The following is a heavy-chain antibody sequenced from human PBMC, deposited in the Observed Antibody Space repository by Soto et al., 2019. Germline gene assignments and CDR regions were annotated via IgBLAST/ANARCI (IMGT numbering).Heavy chain of an antibody. J-gene: IGHJ4*02. V-gene: IGHV3-23*01. CDR3: AKDRSPGATTWNVY. CDR1: GFIFSSSA. CDR2: ISGSGVSK. Sequence: GGSLRLSCVVSGFIFSSSAMNWVRQAPGKGLEWVSTISGSGVSKYYADSVKGRFTISRDNSNNTVSLQMNSLRAEDAAVYYCAKDRSPGATTWNVYWGQGTLVTVS. D-gene: IGHD1-26*01.